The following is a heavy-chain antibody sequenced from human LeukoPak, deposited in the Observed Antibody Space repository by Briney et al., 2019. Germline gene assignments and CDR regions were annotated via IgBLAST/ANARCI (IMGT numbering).Heavy chain of an antibody. CDR3: ARDDLYGDYVVDY. CDR1: GYSISSGYY. CDR2: IYHSGST. J-gene: IGHJ4*02. Sequence: PSETLSLTCTVSGYSISSGYYWGWIRQPPGKGLEWIGSIYHSGSTYYNPSLKSRVTISVDTSKNQFSLKLSPVTAADTAVYYCARDDLYGDYVVDYWGQGALVTVSS. V-gene: IGHV4-38-2*02. D-gene: IGHD4-17*01.